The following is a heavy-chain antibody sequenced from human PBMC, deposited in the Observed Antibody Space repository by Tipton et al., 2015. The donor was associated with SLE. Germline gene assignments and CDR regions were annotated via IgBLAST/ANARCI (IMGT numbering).Heavy chain of an antibody. D-gene: IGHD3-22*01. V-gene: IGHV4-59*01. CDR1: GGSISSYY. Sequence: TLSLTCTVSGGSISSYYWSWIRQPPGKGLEWIGYIYYSGSTNYNPSLKSRVTISVDTSKNQFSLKLSSVTAADTAVYYCARGPITMIVVPYAFDIWGQGTMVTVSS. CDR3: ARGPITMIVVPYAFDI. CDR2: IYYSGST. J-gene: IGHJ3*02.